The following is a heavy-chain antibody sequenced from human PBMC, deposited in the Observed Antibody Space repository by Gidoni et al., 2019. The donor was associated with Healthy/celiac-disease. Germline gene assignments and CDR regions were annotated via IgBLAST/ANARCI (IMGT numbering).Heavy chain of an antibody. CDR3: ARDGYYGSGQYFDY. D-gene: IGHD3-10*01. Sequence: EVQLVESGGGLVQPGGSLRLSCAASGFTFSSYSMNWVRQAPGKGRELVSYISSSSSTIYYAASVKGRFTISRANAKTSLYLQMNSLRAADTAVYYCARDGYYGSGQYFDYWGQGTLVTVSS. CDR2: ISSSSSTI. J-gene: IGHJ4*02. V-gene: IGHV3-48*01. CDR1: GFTFSSYS.